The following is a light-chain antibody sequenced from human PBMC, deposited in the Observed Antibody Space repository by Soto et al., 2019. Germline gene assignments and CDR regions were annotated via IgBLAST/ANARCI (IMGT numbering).Light chain of an antibody. Sequence: QSVLTQPASVSGSPGQSITISCTGTSSDIGGYNYVSWYQHHPGKAPKLMIYEVTNRPSGVSSRFSGSKSGNRASLTISGLLAEDEADYYCSSYTSSSTLDYVFGTGTKVTAL. V-gene: IGLV2-14*01. J-gene: IGLJ1*01. CDR1: SSDIGGYNY. CDR2: EVT. CDR3: SSYTSSSTLDYV.